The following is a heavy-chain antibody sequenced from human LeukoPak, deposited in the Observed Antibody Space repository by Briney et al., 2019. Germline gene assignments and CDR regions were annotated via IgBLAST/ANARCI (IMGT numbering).Heavy chain of an antibody. CDR1: GFTFSSYA. Sequence: GGSLILSCAASGFTFSSYAMSWVRQAPGKGLEWVSAISGSGGSTYYADSVKGRFTISRDNSKNTLYLQMNSLRAEDTAVYYCATLPITMVRGEGDYWGQGTLVTVSS. J-gene: IGHJ4*02. CDR2: ISGSGGST. V-gene: IGHV3-23*01. D-gene: IGHD3-10*01. CDR3: ATLPITMVRGEGDY.